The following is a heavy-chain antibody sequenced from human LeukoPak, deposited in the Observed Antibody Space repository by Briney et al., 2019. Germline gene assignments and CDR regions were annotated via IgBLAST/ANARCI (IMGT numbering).Heavy chain of an antibody. CDR2: IYYSGST. J-gene: IGHJ5*02. Sequence: SQTLSLTCTVSGGSISSGGYYWSWIRQHPGKGLEWIGYIYYSGSTYYNPSLKSRVTISVDTSKNQFSLKPSSVTAADTAVYYCARAPTVTTGDWFDPWGQGTLVTVSS. CDR3: ARAPTVTTGDWFDP. CDR1: GGSISSGGYY. V-gene: IGHV4-31*03. D-gene: IGHD4-17*01.